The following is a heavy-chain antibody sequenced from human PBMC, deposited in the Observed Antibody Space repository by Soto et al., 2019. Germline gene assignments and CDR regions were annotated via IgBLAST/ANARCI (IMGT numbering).Heavy chain of an antibody. D-gene: IGHD1-1*01. CDR3: ARVRYGDY. CDR1: GYTFTTYC. Sequence: QVHLVQSGAEVKKPGASVKVSCKGSGYTFTTYCITWVRQAPGQGLEWMGWISAHNGNTNYAQKLQGRVTVTRDTSTSTAYMELRCLRSDDTAVYYCARVRYGDYWGQGALVTVSS. V-gene: IGHV1-18*01. CDR2: ISAHNGNT. J-gene: IGHJ4*02.